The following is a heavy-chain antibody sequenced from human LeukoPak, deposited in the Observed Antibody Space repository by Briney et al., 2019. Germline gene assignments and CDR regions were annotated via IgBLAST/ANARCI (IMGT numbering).Heavy chain of an antibody. V-gene: IGHV3-7*01. CDR1: GLTLSRYW. Sequence: GGSLRLSCAASGLTLSRYWMTWVRQAPGKGLEWVANINQDGNKKYYVDSVKGRFTISRDNAKNSLYLQMNSLRAEDTAVYYCARALGYSYGSPRYYFDYWGQGTLVTVSS. CDR3: ARALGYSYGSPRYYFDY. J-gene: IGHJ4*02. CDR2: INQDGNKK. D-gene: IGHD5-18*01.